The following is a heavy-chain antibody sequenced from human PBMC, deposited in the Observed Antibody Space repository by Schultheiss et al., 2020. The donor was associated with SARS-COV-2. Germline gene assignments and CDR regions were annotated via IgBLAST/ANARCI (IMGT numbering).Heavy chain of an antibody. CDR1: GFTFSNAW. CDR3: AKDIPPTILYRYGMDV. Sequence: GGSLRLSCAASGFTFSNAWMSWVRQAPGKGLEWVGRTRNKANSYTTEYAASVKGRFTISRDNSKNTLYLQMNSLRAEDTAVYYCAKDIPPTILYRYGMDVWGQGTTVTVSS. J-gene: IGHJ6*02. CDR2: TRNKANSYTT. D-gene: IGHD2-8*01. V-gene: IGHV3-72*01.